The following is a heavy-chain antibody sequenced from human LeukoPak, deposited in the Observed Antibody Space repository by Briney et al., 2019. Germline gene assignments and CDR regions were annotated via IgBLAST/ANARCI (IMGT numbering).Heavy chain of an antibody. CDR1: GFTFSNAW. V-gene: IGHV3-66*01. CDR2: IYSGGST. Sequence: GGSLRLSCAASGFTFSNAWMSWVRQAPGKGLEWVSVIYSGGSTYYADSVEGRFTISRDNSKNTLYLQINSLRAEDTAVYYCAGTYDILTGFDYWGQGTLVTVSS. CDR3: AGTYDILTGFDY. J-gene: IGHJ4*02. D-gene: IGHD3-9*01.